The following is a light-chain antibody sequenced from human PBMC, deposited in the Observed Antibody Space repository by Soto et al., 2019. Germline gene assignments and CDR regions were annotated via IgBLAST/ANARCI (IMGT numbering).Light chain of an antibody. CDR2: GAS. CDR1: QSVSSSY. CDR3: QQYGSSPPT. V-gene: IGKV3-20*01. Sequence: EIVLTHSPGTLSLSPGERATLCCRASQSVSSSYLAWYQQKPGQAPRLLIYGASSRATGIPDRFSGSGSGTDFTLTISRLEPEDFAVYYCQQYGSSPPTFGQGTKLEVK. J-gene: IGKJ2*01.